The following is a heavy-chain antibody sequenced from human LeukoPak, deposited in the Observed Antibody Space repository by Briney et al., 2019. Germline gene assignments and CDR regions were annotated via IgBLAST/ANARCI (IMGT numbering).Heavy chain of an antibody. CDR2: ISYDGSNK. Sequence: PGGSLRLSCAASGFTFSSYAVHWVRQAPGRGLEWEAVISYDGSNKYYADSVKGRFSISRDNSKNTLYLQMNSLRAEDTAVYYCARRYDGFDYWGQGTLVTVSS. D-gene: IGHD3-3*01. J-gene: IGHJ4*02. CDR1: GFTFSSYA. V-gene: IGHV3-30-3*01. CDR3: ARRYDGFDY.